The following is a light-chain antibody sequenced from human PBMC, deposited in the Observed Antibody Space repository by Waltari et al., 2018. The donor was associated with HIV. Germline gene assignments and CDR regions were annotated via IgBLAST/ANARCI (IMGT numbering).Light chain of an antibody. CDR3: SSYTSSSTRV. CDR2: DVS. V-gene: IGLV2-14*03. J-gene: IGLJ2*01. CDR1: SSDVGGYNY. Sequence: QSALTQPASLAGSPGQSLTTSCTSPSSDVGGYNYVCWYQQHPGNAPKLMIYDVSNRPSGVSNRFSGSKSGNTASLTISGLQAEDEADYYCSSYTSSSTRVFGGGTKLTVL.